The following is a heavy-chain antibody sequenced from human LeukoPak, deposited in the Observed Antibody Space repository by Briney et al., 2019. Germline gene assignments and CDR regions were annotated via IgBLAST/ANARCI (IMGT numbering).Heavy chain of an antibody. CDR3: ARDLIGSGWYGGFDY. CDR1: GYTFTSYG. CDR2: ISGYNGHT. D-gene: IGHD6-19*01. V-gene: IGHV1-18*01. J-gene: IGHJ4*02. Sequence: ASVTVSCKASGYTFTSYGISWVRQAPGQGLEWMGWISGYNGHTNYAQKLQGRVTMTTDTSATTAYMELRSLRSDDTAVYYCARDLIGSGWYGGFDYWGQGTLVTVSS.